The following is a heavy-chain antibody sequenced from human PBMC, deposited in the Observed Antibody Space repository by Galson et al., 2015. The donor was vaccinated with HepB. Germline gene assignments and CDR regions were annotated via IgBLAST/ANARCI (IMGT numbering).Heavy chain of an antibody. V-gene: IGHV1-46*01. Sequence: SVKVSCKASGYTFSSYYIHWVRQAPGQGLEWMGIINPSGGTTSYAQKFRARVTMTSDTSTSTVYMEVTSLTSEDTAVYFCARRGRLARGTSDYYYYGMDVWGQGTTVTVSS. CDR3: ARRGRLARGTSDYYYYGMDV. D-gene: IGHD3-10*01. J-gene: IGHJ6*02. CDR1: GYTFSSYY. CDR2: INPSGGTT.